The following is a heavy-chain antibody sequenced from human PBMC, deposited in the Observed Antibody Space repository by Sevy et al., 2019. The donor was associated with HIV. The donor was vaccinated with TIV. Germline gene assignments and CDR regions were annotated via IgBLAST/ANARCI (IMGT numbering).Heavy chain of an antibody. CDR3: VKGRDFWSGRGRYYYYRMDV. Sequence: GGSLRLSCSASGFTFSSYAMHWVRQAPGKGLEYVSAISSNGGSTNYADSVKGRFTISRDNSKNTLYLQMSRLRAEDKAVYYCVKGRDFWSGRGRYYYYRMDVWGQGTTVTVSS. V-gene: IGHV3-64D*06. J-gene: IGHJ6*02. CDR2: ISSNGGST. D-gene: IGHD3-3*01. CDR1: GFTFSSYA.